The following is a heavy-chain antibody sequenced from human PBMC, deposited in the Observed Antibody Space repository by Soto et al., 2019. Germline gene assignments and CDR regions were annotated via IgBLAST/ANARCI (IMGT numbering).Heavy chain of an antibody. Sequence: QVQLVQSGADLRKPGASVKVSCKASGYTFTSYYIHWVRQAPGQGLEWMGWISPDSGATTYAQNFERRVTMTRDTSISTAYLELSSLRSDDTAVYYCARGGFRGVFDPWGRGTLVSVSS. CDR1: GYTFTSYY. J-gene: IGHJ5*02. CDR3: ARGGFRGVFDP. V-gene: IGHV1-2*02. D-gene: IGHD6-25*01. CDR2: ISPDSGAT.